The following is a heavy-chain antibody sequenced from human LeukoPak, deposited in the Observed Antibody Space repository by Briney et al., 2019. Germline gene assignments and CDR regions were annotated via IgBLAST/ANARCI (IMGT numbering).Heavy chain of an antibody. CDR1: GFTFNNYA. V-gene: IGHV3-23*01. CDR3: ARITCSVGTCSQFDY. J-gene: IGHJ4*02. Sequence: PGGSLRLSCAASGFTFNNYAMSWVRQAPGKGLEWVSSLSDSGGSTYYADSVKGRFTISRDNSKNTLYLQMNSLRAEDTAVYYCARITCSVGTCSQFDYWGQGTLVTVSS. CDR2: LSDSGGST. D-gene: IGHD2-15*01.